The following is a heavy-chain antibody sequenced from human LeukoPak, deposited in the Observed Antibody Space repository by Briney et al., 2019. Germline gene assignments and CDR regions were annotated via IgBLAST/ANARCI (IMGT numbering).Heavy chain of an antibody. CDR3: ATAQIAAASREFDP. D-gene: IGHD6-13*01. CDR1: GYTLTELS. CDR2: FDPEDGET. Sequence: GASVKVSCKVSGYTLTELSMHWVRQAPGKGLEWMGGFDPEDGETIYAQKFQGRVTMTEDTATDTAYMELSSLRSEDTAVYYCATAQIAAASREFDPWGQGTLVTVSP. V-gene: IGHV1-24*01. J-gene: IGHJ5*02.